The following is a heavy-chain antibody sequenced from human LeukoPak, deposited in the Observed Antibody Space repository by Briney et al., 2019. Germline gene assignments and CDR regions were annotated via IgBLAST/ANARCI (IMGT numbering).Heavy chain of an antibody. Sequence: GGSLRLSCVASGFNFSSYSMDWVRQAPGKGLEWVSYISGDTGTIDYAESVKGRFTISRDNARKSLYLQMNSVRPEDTAVYYCVRVEGNWFDPWGQGTLVTVSS. CDR2: ISGDTGTI. V-gene: IGHV3-48*01. J-gene: IGHJ5*02. D-gene: IGHD1-1*01. CDR1: GFNFSSYS. CDR3: VRVEGNWFDP.